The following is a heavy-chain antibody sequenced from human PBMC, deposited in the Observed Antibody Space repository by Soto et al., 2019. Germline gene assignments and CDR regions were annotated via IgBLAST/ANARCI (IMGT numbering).Heavy chain of an antibody. CDR3: ARTVMPVGNLAAFDH. CDR2: IYYSGNT. J-gene: IGHJ4*02. V-gene: IGHV4-61*08. Sequence: PSETLSLTCTVSGGSVSSGDYYWSWIRQPPGKGLEWIGNIYYSGNTNYNPSLKSRATISVDTSKNQCSLKLTSVTAADSAVYFCARTVMPVGNLAAFDHWGQGVLVTVSS. D-gene: IGHD7-27*01. CDR1: GGSVSSGDYY.